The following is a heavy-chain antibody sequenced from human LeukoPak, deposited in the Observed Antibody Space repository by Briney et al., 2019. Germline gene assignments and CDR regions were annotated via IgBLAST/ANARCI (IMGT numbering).Heavy chain of an antibody. CDR3: ARKPYMITRQFDY. Sequence: SETLSLTCTVSSGSISTSNYYWGWVRQPPGKALEWIGNIFYSGSTYYSPSLKSRVTISLDTSRNQFSLKLNSVTAADTAVYYCARKPYMITRQFDYWGQGTLVTVSS. CDR1: SGSISTSNYY. CDR2: IFYSGST. D-gene: IGHD3-16*01. J-gene: IGHJ4*02. V-gene: IGHV4-39*07.